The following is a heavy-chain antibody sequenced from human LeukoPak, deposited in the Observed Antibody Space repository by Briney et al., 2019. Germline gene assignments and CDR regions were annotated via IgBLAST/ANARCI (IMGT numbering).Heavy chain of an antibody. D-gene: IGHD1-7*01. CDR1: GGSFSGYY. V-gene: IGHV4-34*01. Sequence: PSETLSLTCAVYGGSFSGYYWSWIRQPPGKGLEWIGEINHSGSTNYNPSLKSRVTISVDTSKNQFSLKLSSVTAADTAVYYCARGQKTSAFDIWSQGTMVTVSS. CDR3: ARGQKTSAFDI. CDR2: INHSGST. J-gene: IGHJ3*02.